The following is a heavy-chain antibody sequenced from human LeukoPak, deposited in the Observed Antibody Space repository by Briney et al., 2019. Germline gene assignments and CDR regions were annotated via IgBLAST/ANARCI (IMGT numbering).Heavy chain of an antibody. V-gene: IGHV3-20*04. CDR2: INWNGGST. Sequence: PGGSLRLSCAASGFTFDDHGMNWVRQAPGKGLEWVSGINWNGGSTFYADSVKGRFTISRDNAKNALYLQMNSLTAEDTAVYYCARYPTDDYWGQGTLVTVSS. J-gene: IGHJ4*02. CDR3: ARYPTDDY. CDR1: GFTFDDHG.